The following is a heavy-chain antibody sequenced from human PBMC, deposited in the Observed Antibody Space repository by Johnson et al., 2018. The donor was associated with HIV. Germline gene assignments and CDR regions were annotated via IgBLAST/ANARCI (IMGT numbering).Heavy chain of an antibody. V-gene: IGHV3-66*04. Sequence: VQLVESGGGLVQPGGSLRLSCAASGLTVSSNYMSWVRQAPGKGLEWVSVIYSGGSTYYAYSVKGRFTISRDNAKNSLYLQMNSLRAEDTALYYCASQRWKQGDAFDIWGQGTMVTVSS. CDR2: IYSGGST. CDR3: ASQRWKQGDAFDI. J-gene: IGHJ3*02. CDR1: GLTVSSNY. D-gene: IGHD4-23*01.